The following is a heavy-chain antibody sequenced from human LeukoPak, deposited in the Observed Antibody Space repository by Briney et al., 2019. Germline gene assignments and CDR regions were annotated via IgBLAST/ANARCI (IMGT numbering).Heavy chain of an antibody. CDR3: ARGDLRDYGGNFDY. Sequence: SETLSLTCTVSGGSISSYYWSWIRQPPGKGLEWIGYIYYSGSTNYNPSLKSRVTISVDTSKNQFSLKLSSVTAADTAVYYCARGDLRDYGGNFDYWGQGSLVAVSS. D-gene: IGHD4-23*01. CDR2: IYYSGST. V-gene: IGHV4-59*08. J-gene: IGHJ4*02. CDR1: GGSISSYY.